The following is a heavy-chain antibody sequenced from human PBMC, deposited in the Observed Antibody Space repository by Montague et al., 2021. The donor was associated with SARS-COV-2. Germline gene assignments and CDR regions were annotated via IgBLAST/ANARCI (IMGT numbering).Heavy chain of an antibody. CDR1: GGSFSGYY. J-gene: IGHJ6*02. D-gene: IGHD2-2*01. V-gene: IGHV4-34*01. Sequence: SETLSLTCAVYGGSFSGYYWSWIRQPPGKGLERIGEINHSGSTNYNPSLKSQVTISVDTSKNQFSLKLSSVTAADTAVYYCARVRAVPAAMRIFSLGRSYYGMDVWGQGTTVTVSS. CDR3: ARVRAVPAAMRIFSLGRSYYGMDV. CDR2: INHSGST.